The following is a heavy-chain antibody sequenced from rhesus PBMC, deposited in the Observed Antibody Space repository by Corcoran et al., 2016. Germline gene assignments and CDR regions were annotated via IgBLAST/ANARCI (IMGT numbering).Heavy chain of an antibody. CDR2: IYGNSGRT. Sequence: QVQLQESGPGLVKPSETLAVTCAVSGASMTPNYWTGIRLTPGKGLEWIGYIYGNSGRTSYNPSLESRVTFFTDTSKSQFSLNLNSVTAADTAIYYCARMLAATKNSLDVWGRGVLVTVSS. V-gene: IGHV4-147*01. CDR1: GASMTPNY. CDR3: ARMLAATKNSLDV. D-gene: IGHD1-20*01. J-gene: IGHJ5-2*02.